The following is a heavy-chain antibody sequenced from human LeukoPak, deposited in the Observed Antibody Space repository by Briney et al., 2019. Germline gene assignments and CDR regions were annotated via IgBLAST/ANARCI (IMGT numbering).Heavy chain of an antibody. V-gene: IGHV1-46*01. J-gene: IGHJ5*02. CDR1: GYTFTSYY. CDR3: AADRLGYYYDSSGYYNNWFDP. Sequence: ASVKVSCKASGYTFTSYYMHWVRQAPGQGLEWMGIINPSGGSTSYAQKFQGRVTITRDMSTSTAYMELSSLRSEDTAVYYCAADRLGYYYDSSGYYNNWFDPWGQGTLVTVSS. D-gene: IGHD3-22*01. CDR2: INPSGGST.